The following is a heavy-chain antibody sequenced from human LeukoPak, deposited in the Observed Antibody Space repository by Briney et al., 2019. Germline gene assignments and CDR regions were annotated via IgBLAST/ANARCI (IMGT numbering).Heavy chain of an antibody. D-gene: IGHD3-10*01. CDR3: AKSHYRGFGELFSNFDY. CDR1: GFTFSSYG. V-gene: IGHV3-30*18. CDR2: ISYDGSNK. J-gene: IGHJ4*02. Sequence: GRSLRLSCAASGFTFSSYGMHWVRQAPGKGLEWVAVISYDGSNKYYADSVKGRFTISRDNSKNTLHLQMNSLRAEDTAVYYCAKSHYRGFGELFSNFDYWGQGTLVTVSS.